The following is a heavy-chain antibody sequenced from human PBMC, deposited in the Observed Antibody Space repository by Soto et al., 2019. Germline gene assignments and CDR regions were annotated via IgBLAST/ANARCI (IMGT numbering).Heavy chain of an antibody. CDR1: GFTFSNYG. CDR3: ARDPSHGSGSYLDY. D-gene: IGHD3-10*01. CDR2: IWYDGSNK. Sequence: GGSLSLSCSASGFTFSNYGMHWVRQAPGKGLEWVAVIWYDGSNKYYADSVKGRFTISRDNSKNTLFVQMNSLRAEDTAVYYCARDPSHGSGSYLDYWGQGTLVTVSS. V-gene: IGHV3-33*01. J-gene: IGHJ4*02.